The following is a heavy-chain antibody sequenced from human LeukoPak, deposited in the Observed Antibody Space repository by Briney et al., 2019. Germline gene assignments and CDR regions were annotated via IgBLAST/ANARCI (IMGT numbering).Heavy chain of an antibody. CDR2: IRGSSDVI. CDR3: AKGQSASSTFDS. V-gene: IGHV3-23*01. CDR1: GFTFGSHA. Sequence: GGSLRLSCAASGFTFGSHAMSWVRQAPGKGLEWISLIRGSSDVIEYADSVRGRFTISRDNSKNTVSLQMNNLRAEDTAVYYCAKGQSASSTFDSWGQGTLVTVSS. J-gene: IGHJ4*02.